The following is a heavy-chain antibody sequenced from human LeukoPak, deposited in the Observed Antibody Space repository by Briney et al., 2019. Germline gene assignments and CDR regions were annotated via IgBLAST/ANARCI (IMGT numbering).Heavy chain of an antibody. CDR2: IYLSGHT. Sequence: SETLSLTCTVSGGSTSTRNYFWGWIRQPPGRGLEWIASIYLSGHTYYNPSLKSRVAMSVDTSKNQFSLKLSSGTAADTAVYYCARHEYYDTSGYYEARFDPWGQGTLVTVSS. V-gene: IGHV4-39*01. J-gene: IGHJ5*02. D-gene: IGHD3-22*01. CDR3: ARHEYYDTSGYYEARFDP. CDR1: GGSTSTRNYF.